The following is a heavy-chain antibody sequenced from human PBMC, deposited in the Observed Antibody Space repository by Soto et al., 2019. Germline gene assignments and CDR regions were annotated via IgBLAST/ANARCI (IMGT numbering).Heavy chain of an antibody. CDR3: ARGRKENAFDI. CDR2: INHSGST. J-gene: IGHJ3*02. CDR1: GGSFSGYY. Sequence: QVQLQQWGAGLLKPSETLSLTCAVYGGSFSGYYWSWIRQPPGKGLEWIGEINHSGSTNYNPSLKSRVTISVDTSKNQCSLKLSSVTAADTAVYYCARGRKENAFDIWGQGTMVTVSS. V-gene: IGHV4-34*01.